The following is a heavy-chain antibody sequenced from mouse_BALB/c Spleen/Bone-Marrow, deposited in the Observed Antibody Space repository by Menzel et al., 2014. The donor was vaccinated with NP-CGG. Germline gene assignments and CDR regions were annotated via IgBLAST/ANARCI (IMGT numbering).Heavy chain of an antibody. CDR1: GFNIKDTY. CDR2: IDPANGNT. Sequence: VQLKQSGAELVKPGASVKLSCTASGFNIKDTYMHWVKQRPEQGLEWIGRIDPANGNTKYDPKFQGKATITTDTSSNTAYLQVSSLTSEDTAVYYCASATTATYYAMDYWGRGTSVTVSS. J-gene: IGHJ4*01. CDR3: ASATTATYYAMDY. D-gene: IGHD1-2*01. V-gene: IGHV14-3*02.